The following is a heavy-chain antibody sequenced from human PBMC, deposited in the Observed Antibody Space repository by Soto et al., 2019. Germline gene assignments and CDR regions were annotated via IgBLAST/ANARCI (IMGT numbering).Heavy chain of an antibody. CDR1: GDSITGTNW. CDR2: VYHNGST. CDR3: AREMATLRMPDFDY. Sequence: QVQLQESGPGLVKPSGILSLTCAVSGDSITGTNWWSWVRQPPGKGREWIGEVYHNGSTNYNPSLKSRVTMSVDKSKNQFSLKLTSVTAADTGVYYCAREMATLRMPDFDYWGQGSLVTVSS. V-gene: IGHV4-4*02. J-gene: IGHJ4*02. D-gene: IGHD5-12*01.